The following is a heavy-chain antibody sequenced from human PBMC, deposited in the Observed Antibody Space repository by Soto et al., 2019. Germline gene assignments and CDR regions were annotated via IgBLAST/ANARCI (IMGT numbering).Heavy chain of an antibody. Sequence: QVQLEQAGAEVKKPGSSVKVSCKASGGTFSNYVINWVRKAPGQRLEWMGQTMPTFGAANYAQKLQGRLTFTADEATSTASMELSIMRCENTADYYCENGRAGRFDPEGQGTLVTFSS. V-gene: IGHV1-69*12. CDR3: ENGRAGRFDP. CDR2: TMPTFGAA. CDR1: GGTFSNYV. J-gene: IGHJ5*02. D-gene: IGHD3-10*01.